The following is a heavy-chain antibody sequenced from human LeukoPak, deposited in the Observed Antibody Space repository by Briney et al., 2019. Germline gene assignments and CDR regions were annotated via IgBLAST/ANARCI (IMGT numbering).Heavy chain of an antibody. V-gene: IGHV4-59*12. J-gene: IGHJ4*02. D-gene: IGHD3-3*01. CDR2: IYYSGST. Sequence: SETLSLTCTVSGGSISSYYWSWIRQPPGKGLEWIGYIYYSGSTNYNPSLKSRVTISVDTSENQFSLKLSSVTAADTAVYYCARGDYDFWSGYYSPFDYWGQGTLVTVSS. CDR1: GGSISSYY. CDR3: ARGDYDFWSGYYSPFDY.